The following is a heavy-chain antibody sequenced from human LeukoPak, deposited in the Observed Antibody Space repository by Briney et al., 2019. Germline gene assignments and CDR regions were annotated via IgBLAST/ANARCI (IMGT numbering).Heavy chain of an antibody. J-gene: IGHJ4*02. CDR1: GFTFSSYS. V-gene: IGHV3-21*01. CDR3: ARGGSDTAMAHDY. D-gene: IGHD5-18*01. CDR2: ISSSSSYI. Sequence: GGSLRLPCAASGFTFSSYSMNWVRQAPGKGLEWVSSISSSSSYIYYADSVKGRFTISRDNAKNSLYLQMNSLRAEDTAVYFCARGGSDTAMAHDYWGQGTLVTVSS.